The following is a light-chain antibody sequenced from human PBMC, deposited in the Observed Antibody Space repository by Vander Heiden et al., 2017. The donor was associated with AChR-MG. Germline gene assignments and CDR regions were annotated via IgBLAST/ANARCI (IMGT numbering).Light chain of an antibody. CDR2: DVS. Sequence: QSALTPPRSVSGSPGQSVTTSCTGTSSDVGGYNYVSWYQQHPGKAPKLMIYDVSKRPSGVPDRFSGSKSGNTASLTISGLQAEDEADYYCCSYAGSYTFGFGGGTKLTVL. CDR1: SSDVGGYNY. CDR3: CSYAGSYTFG. V-gene: IGLV2-11*01. J-gene: IGLJ2*01.